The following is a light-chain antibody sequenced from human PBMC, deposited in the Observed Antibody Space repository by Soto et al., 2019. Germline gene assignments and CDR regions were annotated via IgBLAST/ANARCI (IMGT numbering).Light chain of an antibody. CDR1: QSITNTY. CDR3: QKYFGSLYT. J-gene: IGKJ2*01. V-gene: IGKV3-20*01. CDR2: AAS. Sequence: SVLTQSPGTLSLSPGEGATLSCRTSQSITNTYLAWYQQRPGQAPRLLIYAASSRAPSIPDRFSGSGSGTDFTLTLSRLEPEDFAVYYCQKYFGSLYTFGQGTKLEIK.